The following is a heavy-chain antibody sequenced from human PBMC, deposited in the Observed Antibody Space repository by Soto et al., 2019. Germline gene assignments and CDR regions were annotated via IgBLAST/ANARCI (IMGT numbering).Heavy chain of an antibody. D-gene: IGHD3-22*01. CDR3: ARAYYYDSSGYYYPLDY. CDR2: IWYDGSNK. Sequence: PGGSLRLSCAASGFTFSSYGMHWVRQAPGKGLEWVAVIWYDGSNKYYADSVKGRFTISRDNSKNTLYLQMNSLRAEDTAVYYCARAYYYDSSGYYYPLDYWGQGTLVTVSS. V-gene: IGHV3-33*01. J-gene: IGHJ4*02. CDR1: GFTFSSYG.